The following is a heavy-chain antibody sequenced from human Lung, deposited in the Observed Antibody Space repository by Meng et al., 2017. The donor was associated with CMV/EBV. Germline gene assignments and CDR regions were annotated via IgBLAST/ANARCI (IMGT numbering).Heavy chain of an antibody. Sequence: KVSXKASGYSFNSYCIVWVRQMPGKGLEWMGIIYPGDSETKYSPSFQGQVTMSVDKSITTAYLQWNSLKASDTAMYYCAKQMRYLGHCGDVTCPAESWGQGSLVTVSS. CDR2: IYPGDSET. CDR3: AKQMRYLGHCGDVTCPAES. D-gene: IGHD2-21*01. CDR1: GYSFNSYC. J-gene: IGHJ5*02. V-gene: IGHV5-51*01.